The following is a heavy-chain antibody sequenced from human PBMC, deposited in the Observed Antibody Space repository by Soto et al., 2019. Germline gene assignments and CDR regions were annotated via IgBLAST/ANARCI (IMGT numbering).Heavy chain of an antibody. Sequence: GGSLRLSCAASGLTFDDYAMHWVRQAPGKGLEWVSGISWNSGSIGYADSVKGRFTISRDNAKNSLYLQMNSLRAEDTALYYCAKDITMVRGAFDYWGQGTLVTVSS. V-gene: IGHV3-9*01. CDR1: GLTFDDYA. J-gene: IGHJ4*02. D-gene: IGHD3-10*01. CDR2: ISWNSGSI. CDR3: AKDITMVRGAFDY.